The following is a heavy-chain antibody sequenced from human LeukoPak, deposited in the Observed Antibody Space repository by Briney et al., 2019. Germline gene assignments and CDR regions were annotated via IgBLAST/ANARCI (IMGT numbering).Heavy chain of an antibody. CDR3: ARGLVVVPAASEGDPTFDY. Sequence: PSETLSLTCAVYGGSFSGYYWSWLRQPPGKGLEWIGEINHSGSTNYNPSLKSRVTISVDTSKNQFSLKLSSVTAADTAVYYCARGLVVVPAASEGDPTFDYWGQGTLVTVSS. CDR1: GGSFSGYY. V-gene: IGHV4-34*01. J-gene: IGHJ4*02. CDR2: INHSGST. D-gene: IGHD2-2*01.